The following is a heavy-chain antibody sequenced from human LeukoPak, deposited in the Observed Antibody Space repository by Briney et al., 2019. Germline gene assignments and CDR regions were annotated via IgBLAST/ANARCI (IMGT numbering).Heavy chain of an antibody. V-gene: IGHV4-34*01. CDR1: GGSFSGYY. J-gene: IGHJ4*02. D-gene: IGHD4-17*01. CDR3: ARDKVDGAVDYVTS. Sequence: SETLSLTCAVYGGSFSGYYWSWIRQPPGKGLEWIGEINHSGSTNYNPSLKSRVTISVDTSKNQFSLKLSSVTAADTAVYYCARDKVDGAVDYVTSWGQGTLVTVSS. CDR2: INHSGST.